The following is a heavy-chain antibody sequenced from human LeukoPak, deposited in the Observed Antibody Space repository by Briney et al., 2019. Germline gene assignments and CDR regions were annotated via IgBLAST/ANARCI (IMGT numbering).Heavy chain of an antibody. CDR3: ARHGSSSWYVNWFDP. CDR2: IYYSGST. V-gene: IGHV4-59*08. Sequence: SETLSLTCTVSGGSISSYYWSWIRQPPGEGLEWIGYIYYSGSTNYNPSLKSRVTISVDTSKNQFSLKLSSVTAADTAVYYCARHGSSSWYVNWFDPWGQGTLVTVSS. J-gene: IGHJ5*02. D-gene: IGHD6-13*01. CDR1: GGSISSYY.